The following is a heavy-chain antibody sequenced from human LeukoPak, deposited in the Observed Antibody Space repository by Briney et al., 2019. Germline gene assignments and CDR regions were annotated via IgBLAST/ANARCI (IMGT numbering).Heavy chain of an antibody. V-gene: IGHV1-69*04. D-gene: IGHD3-3*01. Sequence: GSSVKVSCKASGGTFSSYAISWVRQAPGQGLEWMGRIIPIFGIANYAQKFQGRVTITADKSTSTAYMELSSLRSEDTAVYYCARFTRLQYYDFWSGLDYYGMDVWGQGTTVTVSS. CDR1: GGTFSSYA. J-gene: IGHJ6*02. CDR3: ARFTRLQYYDFWSGLDYYGMDV. CDR2: IIPIFGIA.